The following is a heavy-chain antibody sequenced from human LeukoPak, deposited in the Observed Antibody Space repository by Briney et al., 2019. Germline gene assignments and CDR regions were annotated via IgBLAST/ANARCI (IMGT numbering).Heavy chain of an antibody. CDR3: ASKSWIQLWAPFDY. V-gene: IGHV3-66*02. D-gene: IGHD5-18*01. Sequence: PGGSLRLSCAASGFTVSSNYMSWVRQAPGKGLEWVSVIYSGGSTCCADSVKGRFTISRDNSKNTLYLQMNSLRAEDTAVYYCASKSWIQLWAPFDYWGQGTLVTVSS. CDR2: IYSGGST. J-gene: IGHJ4*02. CDR1: GFTVSSNY.